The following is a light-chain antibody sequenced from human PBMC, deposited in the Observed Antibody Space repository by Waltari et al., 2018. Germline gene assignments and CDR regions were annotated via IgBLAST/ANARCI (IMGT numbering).Light chain of an antibody. J-gene: IGKJ1*01. CDR1: QSLLHSNGYND. V-gene: IGKV2-28*01. CDR2: LGS. Sequence: DIVVTQSPLSLPVTPGEPASISCRSSQSLLHSNGYNDLDWYLQKPGQSPQLLIYLGSNRASGVPDRFSGTGSGTDFTLKINRVQAEDVGVYYCMQSLQALWTFGQGTKVDIK. CDR3: MQSLQALWT.